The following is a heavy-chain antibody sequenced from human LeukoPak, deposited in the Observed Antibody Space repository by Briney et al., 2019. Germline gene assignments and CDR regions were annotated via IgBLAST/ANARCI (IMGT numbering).Heavy chain of an antibody. D-gene: IGHD2-8*01. CDR1: GFTFSSYA. CDR2: ISDSGDYT. CDR3: AKDTSIGKYCTNGVWSPDDC. J-gene: IGHJ4*02. V-gene: IGHV3-23*01. Sequence: GGSLTLTCAGSGFTFSSYAMSWVRQAPGQGLEWVSVISDSGDYTSYADSVRGRFTISRDNSRNTLYLQMISLRPEDTAVYYCAKDTSIGKYCTNGVWSPDDCWSQGTLVTVSS.